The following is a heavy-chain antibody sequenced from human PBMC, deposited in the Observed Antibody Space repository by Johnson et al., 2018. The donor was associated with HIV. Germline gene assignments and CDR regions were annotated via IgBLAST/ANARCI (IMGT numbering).Heavy chain of an antibody. CDR2: IFSVGDV. D-gene: IGHD3-9*01. J-gene: IGHJ3*01. CDR3: ARDGRDLVTRGSFDV. Sequence: EKLVESGGGLVQPGGSLRLSCAASGITVSSNYMTWVRQAPGKGLEWVSVIFSVGDVYYADSVKGRFTISRDNSKNMVYLQMNSLRPEDTAVYYCARDGRDLVTRGSFDVWGQGTVVTVSS. V-gene: IGHV3-66*02. CDR1: GITVSSNY.